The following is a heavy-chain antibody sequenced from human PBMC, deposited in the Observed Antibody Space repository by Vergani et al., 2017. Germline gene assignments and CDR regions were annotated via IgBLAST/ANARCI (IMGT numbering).Heavy chain of an antibody. D-gene: IGHD3-22*01. J-gene: IGHJ4*02. CDR1: GGSISSSSYY. Sequence: QLQLQESGPGLVKPSETLSLTCTVSGGSISSSSYYWGWIRQPPGKGLEWIGSIYYSGSTYYNPSLKSRVTISVDTSKNQFSLELSSVTAADTAVYYCARRAATGWLTYYYDSSGYFDYWGQGTLVTVSS. CDR2: IYYSGST. CDR3: ARRAATGWLTYYYDSSGYFDY. V-gene: IGHV4-39*01.